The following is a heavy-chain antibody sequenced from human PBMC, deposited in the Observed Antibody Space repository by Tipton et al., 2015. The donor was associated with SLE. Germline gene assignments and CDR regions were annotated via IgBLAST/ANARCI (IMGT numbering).Heavy chain of an antibody. J-gene: IGHJ6*02. D-gene: IGHD5-18*01. CDR3: AWDTYFGLDV. Sequence: TLSLTCTVSGGPTSSYYWGWIRQPPGKGLEWIASIYYSGTINYNPSLKSRVTMSIDMSKNQFSLSLTSVTAADTAIYYCAWDTYFGLDVWGQGTTVIVSS. CDR2: IYYSGTI. V-gene: IGHV4-59*08. CDR1: GGPTSSYY.